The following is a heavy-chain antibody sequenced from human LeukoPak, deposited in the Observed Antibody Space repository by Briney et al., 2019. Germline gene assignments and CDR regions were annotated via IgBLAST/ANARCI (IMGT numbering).Heavy chain of an antibody. CDR3: AREVMYSSGLDY. V-gene: IGHV3-30*02. D-gene: IGHD6-19*01. Sequence: GGSLRLSCAASGFTFSSYGMHWVRQAPGKGLEWVAFIRYDGSNKYYADSVKGRFTISRDNSKNTLYLQMNSLRAEDTAVYYCAREVMYSSGLDYWGQGTLVTVSS. CDR2: IRYDGSNK. J-gene: IGHJ4*02. CDR1: GFTFSSYG.